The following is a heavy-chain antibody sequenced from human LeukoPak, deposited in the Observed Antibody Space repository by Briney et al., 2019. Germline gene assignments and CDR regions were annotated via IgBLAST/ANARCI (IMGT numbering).Heavy chain of an antibody. V-gene: IGHV1-69*04. CDR3: ARGWLYDFWSGSYDY. D-gene: IGHD3-3*01. Sequence: GASVKVSCKASGGTFSSYAISWVRRAPGQGLEWMGRIIPILGIANYAQKFQGRVTMTRDTSISTAYMELSRLRSDDTAVYYCARGWLYDFWSGSYDYWGQGTLVTVSS. J-gene: IGHJ4*02. CDR1: GGTFSSYA. CDR2: IIPILGIA.